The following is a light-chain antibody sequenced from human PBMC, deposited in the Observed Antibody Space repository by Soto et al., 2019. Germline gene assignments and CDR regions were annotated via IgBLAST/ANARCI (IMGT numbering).Light chain of an antibody. Sequence: EIVLTQSPGTLSLSPGESAALSCRASQSISRTYLAWYQQKPGQAPRLLIYGASSRATGVPDRFSGSGSGTDFTLTISRLEPEDFAVYYCQQYGNLITFGQGTRLEIK. CDR3: QQYGNLIT. CDR2: GAS. CDR1: QSISRTY. J-gene: IGKJ5*01. V-gene: IGKV3-20*01.